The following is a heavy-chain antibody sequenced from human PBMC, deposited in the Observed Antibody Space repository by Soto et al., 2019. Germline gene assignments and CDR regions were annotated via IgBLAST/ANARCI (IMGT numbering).Heavy chain of an antibody. CDR2: IYYSGST. D-gene: IGHD3-3*01. V-gene: IGHV4-39*01. Sequence: SETLSLTCTVSGGSISSSSYYWGWIRQPPGKGLEWIGSIYYSGSTYNNPSLKSRVTISVDMSKNQFSLKLSSVTAADTAVYYCARLGVAGHYYGMDVWGQGTTVTVSS. CDR1: GGSISSSSYY. J-gene: IGHJ6*02. CDR3: ARLGVAGHYYGMDV.